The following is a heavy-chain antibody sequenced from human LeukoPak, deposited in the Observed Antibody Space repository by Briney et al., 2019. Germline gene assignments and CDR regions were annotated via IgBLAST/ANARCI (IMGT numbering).Heavy chain of an antibody. CDR1: GYTLTELS. Sequence: ASVKVSCKVSGYTLTELSMHWVRQAPGKGLEWMGGFDPEDGETIYAQKFQGRVTMTEDTSTDTAYMELSSLRSEDTAVYYCATGGEMATPWDYWGQGTLVTVSS. J-gene: IGHJ4*02. CDR2: FDPEDGET. CDR3: ATGGEMATPWDY. D-gene: IGHD5-24*01. V-gene: IGHV1-24*01.